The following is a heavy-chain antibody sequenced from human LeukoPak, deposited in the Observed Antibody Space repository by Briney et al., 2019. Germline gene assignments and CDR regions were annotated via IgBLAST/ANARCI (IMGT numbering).Heavy chain of an antibody. CDR2: ISYDGSNK. D-gene: IGHD6-13*01. Sequence: GRSLRLSCAASGFTFSSYGMHWVRQAPGKGLEWVAVISYDGSNKYYADSVKGRFTISRDNSKNTLYLQMNSLRAEDTAVYYCAKRPVIAAAGTGRDAFDIWGQGTMVTVSS. CDR1: GFTFSSYG. CDR3: AKRPVIAAAGTGRDAFDI. V-gene: IGHV3-30*18. J-gene: IGHJ3*02.